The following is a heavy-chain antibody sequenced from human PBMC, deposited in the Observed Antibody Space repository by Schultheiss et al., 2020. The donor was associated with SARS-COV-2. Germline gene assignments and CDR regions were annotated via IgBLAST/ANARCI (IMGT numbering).Heavy chain of an antibody. D-gene: IGHD1-1*01. Sequence: SVKVSCKASGYTFTSYGISWVRQAPGQGLEWMGGIIPIFGTANYAQKFQGRVTITADESTSTAYMELSSLRSEDTAVYYCARETLKTYNKGAFDYWGQGTLVTVSS. CDR2: IIPIFGTA. V-gene: IGHV1-69*13. CDR3: ARETLKTYNKGAFDY. CDR1: GYTFTSYG. J-gene: IGHJ4*02.